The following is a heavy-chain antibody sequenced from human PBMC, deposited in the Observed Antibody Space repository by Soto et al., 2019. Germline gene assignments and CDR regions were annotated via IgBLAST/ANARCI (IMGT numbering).Heavy chain of an antibody. Sequence: LRLSCAASGFTFSNYEMNWVRQAPGKGLEWVSYISGSSSTIYYADSVKGRFTISRDNAKKSLYLQMNSLRAEDTAIYYCARDSGLRFLFLDWLDPWGQGTRVTVSS. J-gene: IGHJ5*02. V-gene: IGHV3-48*03. CDR2: ISGSSSTI. D-gene: IGHD3-3*01. CDR1: GFTFSNYE. CDR3: ARDSGLRFLFLDWLDP.